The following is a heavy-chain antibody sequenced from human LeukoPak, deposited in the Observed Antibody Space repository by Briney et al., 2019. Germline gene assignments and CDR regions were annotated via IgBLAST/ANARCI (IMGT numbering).Heavy chain of an antibody. CDR3: ARELAYCGGDCYSFDY. CDR1: GGSFSRYY. V-gene: IGHV4-34*01. D-gene: IGHD2-21*02. Sequence: SETLSLTCAVYGGSFSRYYWSWIGQPPGKRLEWIGEINHSGSTNYNPSLKSRVTISVDTSKNQFSLKLSSVTAADTAVYYCARELAYCGGDCYSFDYWGQGTLVTVSS. CDR2: INHSGST. J-gene: IGHJ4*02.